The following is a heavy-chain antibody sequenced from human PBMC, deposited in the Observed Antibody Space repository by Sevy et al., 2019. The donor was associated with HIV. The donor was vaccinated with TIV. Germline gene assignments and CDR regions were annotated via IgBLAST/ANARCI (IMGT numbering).Heavy chain of an antibody. CDR1: GFTLSDYY. CDR2: ISSSGSTI. J-gene: IGHJ6*02. V-gene: IGHV3-11*01. D-gene: IGHD3-22*01. CDR3: ARDWDYYDSSDHYGMDV. Sequence: GGSLRLSCAASGFTLSDYYMSWIRQAPGKGLEWVSYISSSGSTIYYADSVKGRFTISRDNAKNSLYLQMNSLRAEDTAVYYCARDWDYYDSSDHYGMDVWGQGTTVTVSS.